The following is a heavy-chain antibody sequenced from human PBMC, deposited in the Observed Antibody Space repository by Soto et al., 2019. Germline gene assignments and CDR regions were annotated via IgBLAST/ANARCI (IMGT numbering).Heavy chain of an antibody. V-gene: IGHV1-69*02. CDR2: VIPIQGKA. J-gene: IGHJ6*03. Sequence: QVQLVQSGAEVKKPGSSVRISCEVSGDSLTSYTFTWVRQAPGQGLEWMGRVIPIQGKADYALKIQDRVTISADKSKNTVYMELRRLRLDDTAVYCAKSLLFVNRAYMDVWGKGTTVTVSS. CDR3: AKSLLFVNRAYMDV. D-gene: IGHD3-3*01. CDR1: GDSLTSYT.